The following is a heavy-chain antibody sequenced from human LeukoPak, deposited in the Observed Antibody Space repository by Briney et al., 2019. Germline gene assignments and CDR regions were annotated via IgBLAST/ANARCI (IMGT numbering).Heavy chain of an antibody. V-gene: IGHV3-21*01. CDR2: ISSSSCYI. Sequence: GGSLRLSCAASGFTFSSYSMNWVRQAPGKGLEWVSSISSSSCYIYYADSVKGRFTISRDNARNSLYLQMNSLRAEDTAVYYCARDRSYYGMDVWGQGTTVTVSS. J-gene: IGHJ6*02. CDR1: GFTFSSYS. CDR3: ARDRSYYGMDV.